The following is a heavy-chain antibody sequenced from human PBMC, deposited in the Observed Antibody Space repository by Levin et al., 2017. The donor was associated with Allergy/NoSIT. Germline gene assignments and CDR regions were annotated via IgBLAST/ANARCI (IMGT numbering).Heavy chain of an antibody. CDR3: AGAFDT. J-gene: IGHJ3*02. CDR1: GFTFSSYA. Sequence: QSGGSLRLSCAASGFTFSSYAFHWVRQAPGKGLEWVAVISYDGSNKHYADSVKGRFTISRDDSKNTLYLQMSSLRAEDTALYYCAGAFDTWGQGTMVTVSS. V-gene: IGHV3-30*04. CDR2: ISYDGSNK.